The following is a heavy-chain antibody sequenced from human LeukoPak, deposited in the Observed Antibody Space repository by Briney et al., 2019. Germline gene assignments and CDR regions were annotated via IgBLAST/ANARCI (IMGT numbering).Heavy chain of an antibody. V-gene: IGHV4-59*01. J-gene: IGHJ3*02. CDR3: ARGTYCSSTSCYTTDAFDI. CDR2: IYYSGST. CDR1: GGSIGSYY. Sequence: SETLSLTCTVSGGSIGSYYWSWIRQPPGKGLEWIGYIYYSGSTNYNPSLKSRLTISVDTSKNQFSLKLSSVTAADTAVYYCARGTYCSSTSCYTTDAFDIWGQGTMVTVSS. D-gene: IGHD2-2*02.